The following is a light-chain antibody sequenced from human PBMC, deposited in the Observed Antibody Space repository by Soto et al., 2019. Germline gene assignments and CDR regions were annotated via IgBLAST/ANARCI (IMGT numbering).Light chain of an antibody. Sequence: EIVMTQSPATLSLSPGERATLSCRASQTVRNNYLAWYQQKPGQAPRLLIYDASSRATGIPDRFSGGGSGTDFTLTISILEPEDFAVYYCQQFSSYPLTFGGGTKVDIK. CDR1: QTVRNNY. J-gene: IGKJ4*01. CDR3: QQFSSYPLT. CDR2: DAS. V-gene: IGKV3-20*01.